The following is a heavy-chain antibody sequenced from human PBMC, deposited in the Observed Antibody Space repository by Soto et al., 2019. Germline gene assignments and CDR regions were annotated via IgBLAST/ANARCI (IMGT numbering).Heavy chain of an antibody. D-gene: IGHD4-17*01. CDR3: AMRPYGDYARFHY. V-gene: IGHV1-69*02. Sequence: SVKVSCKASGGTFSSYTISWVRQAPGQGLEWMGRIIPILGIANYAQKFQGRVTITADKSTSTAYMELSSLRSEDTAVYYCAMRPYGDYARFHYWGQGTRVTVSS. CDR1: GGTFSSYT. CDR2: IIPILGIA. J-gene: IGHJ4*02.